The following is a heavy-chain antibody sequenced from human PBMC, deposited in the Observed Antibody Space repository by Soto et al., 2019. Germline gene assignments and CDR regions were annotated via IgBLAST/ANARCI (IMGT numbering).Heavy chain of an antibody. CDR3: ARDLYGDYGAYYYGLDV. CDR2: IHSGGST. V-gene: IGHV3-53*01. D-gene: IGHD4-17*01. J-gene: IGHJ6*02. CDR1: GFTVSSNY. Sequence: EVQLVESGGGLIQPGGSLRLSCAASGFTVSSNYMSWVRQAPGKGLEWVSVIHSGGSTYYADFVKGRFPISRDNYKNTLYLQMTSLRAEDTAVYYCARDLYGDYGAYYYGLDVWGHGTTVTVSS.